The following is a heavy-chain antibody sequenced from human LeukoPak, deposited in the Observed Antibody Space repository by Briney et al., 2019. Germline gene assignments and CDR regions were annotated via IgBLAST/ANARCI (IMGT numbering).Heavy chain of an antibody. CDR2: ISPSSSII. Sequence: PGGSLRLSCAASGFTLSSYNMNWVRQAPGKGLEWLSYISPSSSIIYYADSVKGRFTGSRDNAKNLLYLQMNSLRDEDTAVYYCARDCGYSYANDCWGQGTLVTVSS. CDR3: ARDCGYSYANDC. D-gene: IGHD5-18*01. CDR1: GFTLSSYN. V-gene: IGHV3-48*02. J-gene: IGHJ4*02.